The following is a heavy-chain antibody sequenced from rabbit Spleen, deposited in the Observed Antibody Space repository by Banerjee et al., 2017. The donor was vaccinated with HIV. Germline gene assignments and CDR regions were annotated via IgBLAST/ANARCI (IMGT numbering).Heavy chain of an antibody. CDR1: GFFLSNNYV. V-gene: IGHV1S40*01. CDR3: ARDSDATSSGYVFDL. D-gene: IGHD1-1*01. J-gene: IGHJ4*01. Sequence: QSLQESGGGLFQPGGSLALTCTASGFFLSNNYVMCWVRQAPGKGLEWIACIYTVSGTTYYVNWAKGRFTISKTSSTTVTLQMTSLTAADTATYFCARDSDATSSGYVFDLWGPGTLVTVS. CDR2: IYTVSGTT.